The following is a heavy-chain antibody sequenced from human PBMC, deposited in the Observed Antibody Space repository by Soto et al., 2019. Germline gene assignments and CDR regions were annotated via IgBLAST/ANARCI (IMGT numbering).Heavy chain of an antibody. D-gene: IGHD1-26*01. CDR2: TFYRFQWYS. CDR3: AREEILVAYNWFDH. CDR1: GDSVSSNSAA. J-gene: IGHJ5*02. V-gene: IGHV6-1*01. Sequence: PSQTLSLTCAISGDSVSSNSAAWNWIRQSPSRGFEWLGRTFYRFQWYSDYAVAVKGRITINPDTFKNQFSLQLNSVTPEDTALYYCAREEILVAYNWFDHWGQGTLVTVSS.